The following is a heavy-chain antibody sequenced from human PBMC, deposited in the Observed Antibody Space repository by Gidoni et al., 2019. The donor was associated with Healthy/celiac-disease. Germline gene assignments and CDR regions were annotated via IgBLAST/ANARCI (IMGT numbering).Heavy chain of an antibody. J-gene: IGHJ4*02. CDR2: ISAYNGNT. D-gene: IGHD3-22*01. V-gene: IGHV1-18*01. Sequence: QVQLVQSGAEVKKPGASVKVSCKASGYTFTSYGTSWVRQAPGQGLEWMGWISAYNGNTNYAQKLQGRVTMTTDTSTSTAYMELRSLRSDDTAVYYCARLEGPYYDSSGSPRGYFDYWGQGTLVTVSS. CDR1: GYTFTSYG. CDR3: ARLEGPYYDSSGSPRGYFDY.